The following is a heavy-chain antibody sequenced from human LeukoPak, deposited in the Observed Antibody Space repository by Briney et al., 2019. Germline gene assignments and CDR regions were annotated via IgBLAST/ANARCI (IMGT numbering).Heavy chain of an antibody. J-gene: IGHJ4*02. D-gene: IGHD6-13*01. Sequence: SETLTLTCTVSGGSISSYYWSWIRQPAGKGLEWIGRIYTSGSTNYNPSLKSRVTMSVDTSKNQFSLKLSSVTAADTAVYYCTRVGSSSWTIPRGYFDYWGQGTLVTVSS. CDR1: GGSISSYY. V-gene: IGHV4-4*07. CDR3: TRVGSSSWTIPRGYFDY. CDR2: IYTSGST.